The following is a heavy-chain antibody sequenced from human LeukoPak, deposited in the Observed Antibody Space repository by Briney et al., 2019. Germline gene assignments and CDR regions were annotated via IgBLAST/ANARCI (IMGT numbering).Heavy chain of an antibody. V-gene: IGHV3-23*01. Sequence: GGSLRLSCAASGFIFSLYCMHWVRQAPGRGLEWVSGISGSGGSTYYADSVKGRFTISRDNSKYTLYLQVNSLRAEDTAIYYCAKKRVLVVPAADFDYWGQGTLVTVSS. D-gene: IGHD2-2*01. J-gene: IGHJ4*02. CDR3: AKKRVLVVPAADFDY. CDR1: GFIFSLYC. CDR2: ISGSGGST.